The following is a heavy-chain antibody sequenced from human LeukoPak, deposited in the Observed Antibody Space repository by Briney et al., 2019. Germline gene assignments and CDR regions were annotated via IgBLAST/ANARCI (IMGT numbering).Heavy chain of an antibody. Sequence: PSETLSLTCTVSGGSISTYYWSWIRQPPGKGLEWIGYIYYSGSTNYNPSLKGRVTISVDTSKNQFSLKLSSVTAADTAVYYCARVYGSGYDFRGAFDIWGQGTMVTVSS. CDR2: IYYSGST. V-gene: IGHV4-59*01. D-gene: IGHD5-12*01. J-gene: IGHJ3*02. CDR1: GGSISTYY. CDR3: ARVYGSGYDFRGAFDI.